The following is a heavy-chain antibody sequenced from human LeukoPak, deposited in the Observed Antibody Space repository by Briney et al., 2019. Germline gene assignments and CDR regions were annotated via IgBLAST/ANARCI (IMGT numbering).Heavy chain of an antibody. J-gene: IGHJ6*02. CDR2: VSYDETNK. Sequence: GGSLRLSCTASASTFSNDAIHWVRQAPGKGLEWVAVVSYDETNKYYADSVKGRFTISRDNSKNTVYLQMSSLRAEDTAMYYCARAFGCSGTSCHARWGYYYYAMDVWGQGTTVTVSS. CDR1: ASTFSNDA. V-gene: IGHV3-30-3*01. D-gene: IGHD2-2*01. CDR3: ARAFGCSGTSCHARWGYYYYAMDV.